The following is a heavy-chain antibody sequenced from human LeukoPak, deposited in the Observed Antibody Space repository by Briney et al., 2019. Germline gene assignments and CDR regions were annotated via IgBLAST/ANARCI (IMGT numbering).Heavy chain of an antibody. Sequence: SETLSLTCAVSGDSISSYYWSWIRQPPGKGLEWIGYIFYSGSTNYNPSLKSRVTISVDTSKNQFSLRLSSVTAADTAVYYCARSHYCGGCYPNFDFWGQGTLVTVSS. CDR1: GDSISSYY. J-gene: IGHJ4*02. D-gene: IGHD2-15*01. CDR2: IFYSGST. CDR3: ARSHYCGGCYPNFDF. V-gene: IGHV4-59*01.